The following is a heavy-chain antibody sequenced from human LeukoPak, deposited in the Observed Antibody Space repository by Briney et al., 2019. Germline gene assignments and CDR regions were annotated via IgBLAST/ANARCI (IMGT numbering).Heavy chain of an antibody. J-gene: IGHJ3*02. CDR2: INAGNGNT. D-gene: IGHD2-15*01. V-gene: IGHV1-3*03. CDR3: ARDGCSGGRRYYGPTDVFDI. CDR1: GYTFTSYA. Sequence: ASVKVSCKASGYTFTSYAMHWVRQAPGQRLEWMGWINAGNGNTKYSQEFQGRVTITRDTSASTAYMELSSLRSEDMAVYYCARDGCSGGRRYYGPTDVFDIWGQGTMVTVSS.